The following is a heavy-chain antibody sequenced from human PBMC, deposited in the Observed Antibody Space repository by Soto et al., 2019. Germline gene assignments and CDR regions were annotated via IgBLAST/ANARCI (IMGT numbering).Heavy chain of an antibody. J-gene: IGHJ3*02. CDR1: GFTFSNYG. CDR2: IWFDGSDK. Sequence: GGSLRLSCAASGFTFSNYGMHWVRQAPGKGLEWVALIWFDGSDKYYADSVKGRFTLSRDNSKNTVYLQMNSLRAEDTAVYYCARLYCSSPSCHSVGAFDIRGQGTIVTVS. CDR3: ARLYCSSPSCHSVGAFDI. V-gene: IGHV3-33*03. D-gene: IGHD2-2*01.